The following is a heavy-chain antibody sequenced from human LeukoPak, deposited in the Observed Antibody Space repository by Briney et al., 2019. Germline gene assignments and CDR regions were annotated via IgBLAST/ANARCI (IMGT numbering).Heavy chain of an antibody. CDR1: GYTLTGYY. J-gene: IGHJ6*03. V-gene: IGHV1-2*02. D-gene: IGHD4-17*01. CDR2: INPNSGGT. CDR3: ASTPPTVTTSYYYYMDV. Sequence: ASVKVSCKASGYTLTGYYMHWVRQAPGQGLEWMGWINPNSGGTNYAQKFQGRVTMTRDTSISTAYMELSRLRSDDTAVYYCASTPPTVTTSYYYYMDVWGKGTTVTVSS.